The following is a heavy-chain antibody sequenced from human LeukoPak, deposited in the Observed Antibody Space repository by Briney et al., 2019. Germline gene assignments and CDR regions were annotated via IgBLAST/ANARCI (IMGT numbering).Heavy chain of an antibody. CDR3: ARDRGYGYMDV. CDR1: GFTVSSNY. Sequence: PGRSLRLSCAASGFTVSSNYMSWVRQAPGKGLEWVSVIYSGGSTYYADSVKGRFTISRDNSKNTLYLQMNSLRAEDTAVYYCARDRGYGYMDVWGKGTTVTVSS. V-gene: IGHV3-53*01. D-gene: IGHD5-18*01. CDR2: IYSGGST. J-gene: IGHJ6*03.